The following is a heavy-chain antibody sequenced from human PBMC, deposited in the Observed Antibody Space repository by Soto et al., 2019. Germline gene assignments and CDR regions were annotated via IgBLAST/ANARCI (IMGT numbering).Heavy chain of an antibody. CDR1: GGSISSGVCC. D-gene: IGHD6-19*01. V-gene: IGHV4-61*08. CDR2: IYYSGST. CDR3: ARVQRSSSLCYFDY. Sequence: SETLPLTCTVAGGSISSGVCCWSWLRKHPGKGLEWIGYIYYSGSTNYNPSLKSRVTISVDTSKNQFSLKLSSVTAADTAVYYCARVQRSSSLCYFDYWGQGTLVTVSS. J-gene: IGHJ4*02.